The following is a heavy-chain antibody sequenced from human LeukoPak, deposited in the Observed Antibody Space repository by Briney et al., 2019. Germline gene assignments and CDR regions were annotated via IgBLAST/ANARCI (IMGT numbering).Heavy chain of an antibody. V-gene: IGHV3-NL1*01. CDR1: GFTVSSYG. D-gene: IGHD3-9*01. CDR3: AKVDFDWLDAFDI. Sequence: SGGSLRLSCAASGFTVSSYGMHWVRQAPGKGLEWVSVIYSGGSTYYADSVKGRFTISRDNSKNTLYLQMNSLRAEDTALYYCAKVDFDWLDAFDIWGQGTMVTVSS. J-gene: IGHJ3*02. CDR2: IYSGGST.